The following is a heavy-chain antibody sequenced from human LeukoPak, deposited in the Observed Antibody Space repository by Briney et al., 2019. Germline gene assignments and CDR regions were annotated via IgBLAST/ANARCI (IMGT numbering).Heavy chain of an antibody. CDR3: ASLRYFDWLHQFNWFDP. CDR1: GGSISSYY. V-gene: IGHV4-59*01. Sequence: SETLSLTCTVSGGSISSYYWSWIRQPPGKGLEWIGYIYYSGSTNYNPSLKSRVTISVDTSKNQFSLKLSSMTAADTAVYYCASLRYFDWLHQFNWFDPWGQGTLVTVSS. J-gene: IGHJ5*02. CDR2: IYYSGST. D-gene: IGHD3-9*01.